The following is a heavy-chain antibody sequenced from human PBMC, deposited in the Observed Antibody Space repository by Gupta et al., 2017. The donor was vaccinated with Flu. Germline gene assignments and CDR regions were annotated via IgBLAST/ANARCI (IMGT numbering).Heavy chain of an antibody. Sequence: WGWLRQTPGKGLEWMGSVYYTGSTYYNPYLKSLGTIAVDTSKNQFSLKLGSVTAEDSAVYYCARHGPGRYLQGSREGYFHYWGQGALVKVSS. V-gene: IGHV4-39*01. CDR2: VYYTGST. D-gene: IGHD3-9*01. CDR3: ARHGPGRYLQGSREGYFHY. J-gene: IGHJ4*02.